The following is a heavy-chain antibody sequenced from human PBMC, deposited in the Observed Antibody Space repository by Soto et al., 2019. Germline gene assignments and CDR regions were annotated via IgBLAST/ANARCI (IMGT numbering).Heavy chain of an antibody. Sequence: GGSPRLSCAASGFTFSSYAMSWVRQAPGKGLEWVSAISGSGGSTYYADSVKGRFTISRDNSKNTLYLQMNSLRAEDTAVYYSAKDISSWFLLPFFDYQGYTTMVTFSS. V-gene: IGHV3-23*01. D-gene: IGHD6-13*01. J-gene: IGHJ4*01. CDR3: AKDISSWFLLPFFDY. CDR1: GFTFSSYA. CDR2: ISGSGGST.